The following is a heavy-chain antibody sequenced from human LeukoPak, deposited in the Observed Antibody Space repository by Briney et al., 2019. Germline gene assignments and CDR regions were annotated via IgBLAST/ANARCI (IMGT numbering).Heavy chain of an antibody. J-gene: IGHJ2*01. CDR3: AKDWTGTKPFDL. D-gene: IGHD3/OR15-3a*01. CDR2: ISGSGVNT. V-gene: IGHV3-23*01. Sequence: AGGSLRLSCAASGFTFTNYAMTWIRQAPGKGLEWVSGISGSGVNTYYADSVKGRFTISRDNSKNTLYLQMNSLRAEDRAVYYCAKDWTGTKPFDLWGRGTLVTVSS. CDR1: GFTFTNYA.